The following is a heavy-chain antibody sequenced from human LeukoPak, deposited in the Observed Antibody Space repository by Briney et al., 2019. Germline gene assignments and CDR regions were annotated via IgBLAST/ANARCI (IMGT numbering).Heavy chain of an antibody. J-gene: IGHJ5*02. Sequence: SETLSLTCTVSGGSISSYYWSWIRQPAGKGLEWIGRIYTSGSTNYNPSLKSRVTMSVHTSKNQFSLKLSSVTAADTAVYYCARSVPNYYDSSGNKGVNWFDPWGQGTLVTVSS. D-gene: IGHD3-22*01. CDR2: IYTSGST. V-gene: IGHV4-4*07. CDR3: ARSVPNYYDSSGNKGVNWFDP. CDR1: GGSISSYY.